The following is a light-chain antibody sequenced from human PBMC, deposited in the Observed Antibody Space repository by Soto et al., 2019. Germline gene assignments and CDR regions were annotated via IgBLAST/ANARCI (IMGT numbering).Light chain of an antibody. CDR2: SAF. J-gene: IGKJ1*01. CDR1: QSVGIS. V-gene: IGKV3-20*01. CDR3: HQFGSFPRT. Sequence: DIVLTQSPGTLSLSPGERATLSCRASQSVGISLSWYQHKSGQPTRLLIYSAFNRATGIPERFSGSGAVTDFTLTISRLEPEDFAVYSCHQFGSFPRTFGQGTQVVIK.